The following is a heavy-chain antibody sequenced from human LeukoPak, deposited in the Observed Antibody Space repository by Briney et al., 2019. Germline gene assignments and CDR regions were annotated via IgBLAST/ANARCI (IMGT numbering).Heavy chain of an antibody. J-gene: IGHJ4*02. D-gene: IGHD3-22*01. CDR2: ISSSSSTI. Sequence: PGGSLRLSCAASGFTFSSNSMNWVRQAPGKGLEWVSYISSSSSTIYYADSVKGRFTISRDNAKNSLYLQMNTLRAEDTAVYYCARDRHKYNYDSGGYPPYWGQGTLVTVSS. CDR1: GFTFSSNS. V-gene: IGHV3-48*01. CDR3: ARDRHKYNYDSGGYPPY.